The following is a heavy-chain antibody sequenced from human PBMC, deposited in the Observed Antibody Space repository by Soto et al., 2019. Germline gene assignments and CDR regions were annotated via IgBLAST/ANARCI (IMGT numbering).Heavy chain of an antibody. CDR3: ARDNSGYDSDWFDP. J-gene: IGHJ5*02. CDR1: GGSISSYY. D-gene: IGHD5-12*01. CDR2: IYYSGST. V-gene: IGHV4-59*01. Sequence: SETLSLTCTVSGGSISSYYWSWTRQPPGKGLEWIGYIYYSGSTNYNPSLKSRVTISVDTSKNQFSLKLSSVTAADTAVYYCARDNSGYDSDWFDPWGQGTLVTVS.